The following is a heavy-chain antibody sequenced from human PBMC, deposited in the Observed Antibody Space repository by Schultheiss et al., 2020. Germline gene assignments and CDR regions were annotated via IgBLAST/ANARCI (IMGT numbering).Heavy chain of an antibody. CDR3: ARDGQSNYDYYYYGMDV. J-gene: IGHJ6*02. Sequence: GGSLRLSCAASGFTFSSYSMNWVRQAPGKGLEWVSYISSSSSTIYYADSVKGRFTISRDNAKNSLYLQMNSLRDEDTAVYYCARDGQSNYDYYYYGMDVWGQGTTVTVSS. CDR1: GFTFSSYS. D-gene: IGHD4-11*01. V-gene: IGHV3-48*02. CDR2: ISSSSSTI.